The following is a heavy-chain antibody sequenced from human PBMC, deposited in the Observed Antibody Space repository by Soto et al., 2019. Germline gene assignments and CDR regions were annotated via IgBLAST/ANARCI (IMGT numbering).Heavy chain of an antibody. CDR1: GFTFTSSA. Sequence: SVKVSCKAPGFTFTSSAVQWVRQARGQRLEWIGWIVVGSGNTNYAQKFQERVTITRDMSTSTAYMELSSLRSEDTAVYYCAAPDNLYYYDIFFYCHGAHNDGIYVPAQRTTVPVS. D-gene: IGHD3-22*01. V-gene: IGHV1-58*01. CDR3: AAPDNLYYYDIFFYCHGAHNDGIYV. J-gene: IGHJ6*02. CDR2: IVVGSGNT.